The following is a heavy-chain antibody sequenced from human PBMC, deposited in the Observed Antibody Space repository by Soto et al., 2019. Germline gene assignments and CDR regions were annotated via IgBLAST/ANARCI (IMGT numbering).Heavy chain of an antibody. V-gene: IGHV4-39*07. J-gene: IGHJ3*02. Sequence: PSEILSLTCTVSGGSISSSSYYWGWIRQPPGKGLEWIGSIYYSGSTNYNPSLKSRVNISVDTSKNQFSLKLSSVSAADTAVYYCARDYHSGGAFDIWGQGTMVTVSS. CDR2: IYYSGST. CDR3: ARDYHSGGAFDI. D-gene: IGHD6-19*01. CDR1: GGSISSSSYY.